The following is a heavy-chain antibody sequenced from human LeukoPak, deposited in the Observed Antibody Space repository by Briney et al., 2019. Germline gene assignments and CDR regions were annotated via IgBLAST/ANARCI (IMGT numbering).Heavy chain of an antibody. Sequence: GGSLRLSCAASGSTFTNNWMSWVRQAPGKGLEWVANIKSDGSEKYYVDSVEGRFTISRDNAKNTVSLQMDSLRGEDTAVYYCVRALGSPTADHWGQGTLVTVSS. V-gene: IGHV3-7*01. CDR1: GSTFTNNW. CDR3: VRALGSPTADH. D-gene: IGHD3-16*01. CDR2: IKSDGSEK. J-gene: IGHJ4*02.